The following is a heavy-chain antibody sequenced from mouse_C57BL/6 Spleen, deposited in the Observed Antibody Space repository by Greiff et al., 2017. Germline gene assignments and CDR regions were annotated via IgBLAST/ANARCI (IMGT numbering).Heavy chain of an antibody. CDR2: IHPNSGST. J-gene: IGHJ4*01. CDR1: GYTFTSYW. V-gene: IGHV1-64*01. Sequence: QVQLQQPGAELVKPGASVKLSCKASGYTFTSYWMHWVKQRPGQGLEWIGMIHPNSGSTNYNEKFKSKATLTVDKSSSTAYMQLSSLTSADSAVYYCARIYDGYYAMDYWGQGTSVTVSS. D-gene: IGHD2-3*01. CDR3: ARIYDGYYAMDY.